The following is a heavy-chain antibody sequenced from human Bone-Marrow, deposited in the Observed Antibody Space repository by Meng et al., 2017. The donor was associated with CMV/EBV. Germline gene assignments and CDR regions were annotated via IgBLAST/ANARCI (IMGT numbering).Heavy chain of an antibody. Sequence: SLKISCTGSGFTFDNYAMHWVRQAPGKGLEWVSGISWNSGSIAYADSLKGRFTISRDNAKNSLYLQMNSLRAEDTALYYCTKDTKERFLEWLGGMDVWGQGSTVTFYS. CDR1: GFTFDNYA. J-gene: IGHJ6*02. V-gene: IGHV3-9*01. D-gene: IGHD3-3*01. CDR2: ISWNSGSI. CDR3: TKDTKERFLEWLGGMDV.